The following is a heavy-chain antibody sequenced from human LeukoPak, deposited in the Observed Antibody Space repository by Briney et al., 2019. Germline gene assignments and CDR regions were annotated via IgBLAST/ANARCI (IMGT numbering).Heavy chain of an antibody. D-gene: IGHD3-22*01. CDR3: ARTGPYYYDSSGYFKTDY. Sequence: GSSVKVSCKASGGTFSSYAISWVRQAPGQGLEWMGRIIPIFGTANYAQKFQGRVTITTDESTSTAYMELSSLRSEDTAVYYCARTGPYYYDSSGYFKTDYWGQGTLATVSS. J-gene: IGHJ4*02. CDR2: IIPIFGTA. CDR1: GGTFSSYA. V-gene: IGHV1-69*05.